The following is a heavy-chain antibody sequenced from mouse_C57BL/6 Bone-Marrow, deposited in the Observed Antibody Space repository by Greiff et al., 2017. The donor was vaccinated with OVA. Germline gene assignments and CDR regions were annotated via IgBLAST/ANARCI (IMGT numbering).Heavy chain of an antibody. CDR3: ARSEHWYFDV. CDR2: INPNNGGT. Sequence: VQLQQSGPELVKPGASVKISCKASGYTFTDYYMNWVKQSHGKSLEWIGDINPNNGGTSYNQKFKGKATLTVDESSSTAYMELRSLTSEDSAVYYCARSEHWYFDVWGTGTTVTVSS. CDR1: GYTFTDYY. J-gene: IGHJ1*03. V-gene: IGHV1-26*01.